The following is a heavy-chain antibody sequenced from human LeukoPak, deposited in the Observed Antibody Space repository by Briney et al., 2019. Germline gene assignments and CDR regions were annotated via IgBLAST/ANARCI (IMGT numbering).Heavy chain of an antibody. D-gene: IGHD2-2*01. J-gene: IGHJ5*02. CDR1: GGTFSSYA. CDR3: ARVGCSSTSCYHNWFDP. Sequence: ASVKVSCKACGGTFSSYAISWVRQAPGQGLEWMGGIIPIFGTANYAQKFQGRVTITTDESTSTAYMELSSLRSEDTAVYYCARVGCSSTSCYHNWFDPWGQGTLVTVSS. CDR2: IIPIFGTA. V-gene: IGHV1-69*05.